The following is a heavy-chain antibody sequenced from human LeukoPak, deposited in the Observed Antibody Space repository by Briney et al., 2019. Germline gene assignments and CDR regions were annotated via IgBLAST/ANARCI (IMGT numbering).Heavy chain of an antibody. D-gene: IGHD4-17*01. Sequence: GGSPRLSCAASGFTFSDYYMSWIRQAPGKGLEWVSYISSSSSYTNYADSVKGRFTISRDNAKNSLYLQMNSLRAEDTAVYYCARDFYGESGYWGQGTLVTVSS. J-gene: IGHJ4*02. CDR2: ISSSSSYT. CDR3: ARDFYGESGY. V-gene: IGHV3-11*05. CDR1: GFTFSDYY.